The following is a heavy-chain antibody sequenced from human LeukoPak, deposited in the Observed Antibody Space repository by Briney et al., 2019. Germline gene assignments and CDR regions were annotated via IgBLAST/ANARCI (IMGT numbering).Heavy chain of an antibody. Sequence: GESLKISCKGSGYSFTSYWIGWVRQMPGKGLEWMGIIYPGDSDTRYSPSFQGQVTISADKSISTAYLQWSSLKASDTAMYYCARERIAAAGLDAFDIWGQGTMVTVSS. CDR3: ARERIAAAGLDAFDI. D-gene: IGHD6-13*01. J-gene: IGHJ3*02. CDR2: IYPGDSDT. V-gene: IGHV5-51*01. CDR1: GYSFTSYW.